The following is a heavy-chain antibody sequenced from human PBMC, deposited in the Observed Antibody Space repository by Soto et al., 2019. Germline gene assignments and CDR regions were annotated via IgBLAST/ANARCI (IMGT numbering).Heavy chain of an antibody. CDR2: IYWDDDK. J-gene: IGHJ5*02. V-gene: IGHV2-5*02. D-gene: IGHD3-16*02. CDR1: GFSLSTIGVG. CDR3: SHNGGRRKGADYVGGSYRLHWYDP. Sequence: QITLKESGPTLVKPTQTLTLTCTFSGFSLSTIGVGVGWIREPPGKALEWLAVIYWDDDKRYSPSLQSRLTITKETSKNEVVLTMTNVDPVDTGTYYCSHNGGRRKGADYVGGSYRLHWYDPWGQGILVTVSS.